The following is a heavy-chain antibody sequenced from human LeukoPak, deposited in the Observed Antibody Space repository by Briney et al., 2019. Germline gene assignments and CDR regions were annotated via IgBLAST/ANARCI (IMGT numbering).Heavy chain of an antibody. CDR3: ARGLRSVISSGHWFDP. CDR1: GGSFSVYY. Sequence: SETLSLTCAVSGGSFSVYYWSWIRQPPGKGLEWIGEINHSESTNYNPSLKSRISISVDTSKNRLSPKLTSVAAADTAVYYCARGLRSVISSGHWFDPWGQGSLVTVSS. D-gene: IGHD2-15*01. CDR2: INHSEST. V-gene: IGHV4-34*01. J-gene: IGHJ5*02.